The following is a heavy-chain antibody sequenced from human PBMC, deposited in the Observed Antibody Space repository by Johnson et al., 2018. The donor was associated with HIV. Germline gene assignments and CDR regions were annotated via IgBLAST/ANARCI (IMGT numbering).Heavy chain of an antibody. CDR1: RFTFDDYA. CDR3: AKDRAPAYYYDSDAAFDI. CDR2: IRWNSGSI. V-gene: IGHV3-9*01. D-gene: IGHD3-22*01. Sequence: QLVESGGGLVQPGRSLRLSCAASRFTFDDYAMHWVRQAPGKGLEWVSGIRWNSGSIGYADSVKGRFTISRDNAKNSLYLQMNSLSSEDTALYYCAKDRAPAYYYDSDAAFDIWGQGTMVTVSS. J-gene: IGHJ3*02.